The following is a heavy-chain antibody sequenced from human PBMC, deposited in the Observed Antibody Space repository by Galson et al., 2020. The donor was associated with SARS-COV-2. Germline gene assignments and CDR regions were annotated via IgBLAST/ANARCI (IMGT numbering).Heavy chain of an antibody. CDR1: GGSISIRNYF. CDR3: TRSSREGYNYHF. Sequence: SETLSLTCTVSGGSISIRNYFWGWIRQPPGKGLEWIGSIFYNGNPYYNPSLKSRVTISADTSNNQFSLKLKSVTATDTAMYYCTRSSREGYNYHFWGQGTLVTVSS. D-gene: IGHD5-12*01. CDR2: IFYNGNP. J-gene: IGHJ4*02. V-gene: IGHV4-39*01.